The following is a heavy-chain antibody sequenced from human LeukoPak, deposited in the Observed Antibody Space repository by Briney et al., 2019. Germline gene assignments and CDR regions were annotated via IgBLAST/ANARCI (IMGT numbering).Heavy chain of an antibody. V-gene: IGHV4-59*01. D-gene: IGHD1-26*01. CDR2: IYYSGSA. Sequence: SETLSLTCTVSGDSISSYYWSWIRQPPGKGLEWIGYIYYSGSANYNPSLKSRVTISVDTSKNQFSLKLSSVTAADTAIYYCARGTDVQWDYWGQGTLVTVSS. CDR1: GDSISSYY. CDR3: ARGTDVQWDY. J-gene: IGHJ4*02.